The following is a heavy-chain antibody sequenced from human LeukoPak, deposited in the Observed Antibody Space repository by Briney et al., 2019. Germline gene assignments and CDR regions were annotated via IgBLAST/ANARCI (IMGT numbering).Heavy chain of an antibody. Sequence: GGSLRLSCAASGSTFSNYWMSWVRQAPGKGLEWVANIKQGGSDKYYVDSVKGRFTISRDNAENSLFLQMNSLRAEDTAVYYCARGQGLLQRYYFDYWGQGTLVTVSS. D-gene: IGHD2-15*01. V-gene: IGHV3-7*01. J-gene: IGHJ4*02. CDR3: ARGQGLLQRYYFDY. CDR2: IKQGGSDK. CDR1: GSTFSNYW.